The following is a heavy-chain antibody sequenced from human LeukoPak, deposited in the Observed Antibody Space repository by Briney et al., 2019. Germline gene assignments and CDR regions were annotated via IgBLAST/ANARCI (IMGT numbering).Heavy chain of an antibody. Sequence: GGSLRLSCAASGFTFSSYEMNWVRQAPGKGLEWVSYISSSGSTIYYADSVKGRFTISRDNAENSLYLQMNSLRAEDTAVYYCARKGLRIAGFDPWGQGTLVTVSS. D-gene: IGHD1-26*01. CDR2: ISSSGSTI. J-gene: IGHJ5*02. CDR3: ARKGLRIAGFDP. CDR1: GFTFSSYE. V-gene: IGHV3-48*03.